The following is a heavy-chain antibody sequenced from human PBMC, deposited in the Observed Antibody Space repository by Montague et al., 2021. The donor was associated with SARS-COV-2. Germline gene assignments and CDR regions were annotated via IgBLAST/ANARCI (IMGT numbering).Heavy chain of an antibody. CDR3: AREKKDLHMDY. J-gene: IGHJ4*01. Sequence: SLRLSCAASGFSFSDYAMHWVRQAPGLALEWVAVIWYDGSNSYYADSVKGRFTISRDNSKNAVYLQMNSLTADDTAIYYCAREKKDLHMDYWGLGTLVTVSS. CDR1: GFSFSDYA. V-gene: IGHV3-33*01. CDR2: IWYDGSNS. D-gene: IGHD2-15*01.